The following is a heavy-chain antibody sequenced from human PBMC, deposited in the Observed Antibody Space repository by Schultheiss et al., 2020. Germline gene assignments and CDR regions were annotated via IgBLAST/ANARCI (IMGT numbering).Heavy chain of an antibody. J-gene: IGHJ4*02. D-gene: IGHD2-15*01. CDR1: GGTFSSYA. Sequence: PVKVSCKASGGTFSSYAISWVRQAPGQGLEWMGGIIPIFGTANYAQKFQGGVTITADESTSTAYMELSSLRSEDTAVYYCAKDNCLGYWGQGTLVTVSS. CDR3: AKDNCLGY. CDR2: IIPIFGTA. V-gene: IGHV1-69*13.